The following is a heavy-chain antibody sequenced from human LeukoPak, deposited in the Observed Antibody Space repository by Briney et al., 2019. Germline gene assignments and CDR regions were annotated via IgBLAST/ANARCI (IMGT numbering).Heavy chain of an antibody. V-gene: IGHV3-23*01. Sequence: GGSLRLSCAASGFTFRDFTMSWVRQAPGKGLEWVSAISGDAHSTYYADSLKGRFTISRDNSKNTLYLQMNSLRAADTATYFCVKDAPLPFDFWGQGALVIVAS. J-gene: IGHJ4*02. CDR1: GFTFRDFT. CDR3: VKDAPLPFDF. CDR2: ISGDAHST.